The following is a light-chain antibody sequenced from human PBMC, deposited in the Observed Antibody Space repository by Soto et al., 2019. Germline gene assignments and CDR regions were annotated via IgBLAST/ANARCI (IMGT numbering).Light chain of an antibody. V-gene: IGLV2-14*01. CDR2: DVS. CDR3: SSYTGSSTLV. J-gene: IGLJ2*01. CDR1: SSDVGGYNY. Sequence: QAVVTQPASVSGSPGQSITISCTGTSSDVGGYNYVSWYQQHPGKAPKLMIYDVSNRPSGVSNRFSGSKSGNTASLTISGLQAEDEADYYCSSYTGSSTLVFGGGTKLTVL.